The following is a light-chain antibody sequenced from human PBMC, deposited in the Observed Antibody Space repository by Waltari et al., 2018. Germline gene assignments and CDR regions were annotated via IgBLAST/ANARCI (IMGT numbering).Light chain of an antibody. CDR1: QYVSTNF. J-gene: IGKJ1*01. CDR3: QQDADSLWT. CDR2: GAS. Sequence: DIVSTQSPGTLSLSTGERATLSCRTCPRFRASQYVSTNFLAWNQHRPGQAPRLLISGASYRAPGIPDRFSGSGSGTDFTLTISRLEPEDFAVYYCQQDADSLWTFGQGTKVEIK. V-gene: IGKV3-20*01.